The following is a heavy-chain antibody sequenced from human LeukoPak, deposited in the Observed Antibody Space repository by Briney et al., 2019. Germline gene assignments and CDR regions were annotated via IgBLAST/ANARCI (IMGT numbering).Heavy chain of an antibody. J-gene: IGHJ4*02. Sequence: PSETLALTCAGSGGSITTTNWWSWVRQPPGKGLEWIGEVHLSGATNYNPSLESRVSMSIDKSKNHLSLEVTSVTAADTAIYYCTRESGAFSPFGFWGQGTLLTVSS. CDR2: VHLSGAT. CDR3: TRESGAFSPFGF. CDR1: GGSITTTNW. D-gene: IGHD1-26*01. V-gene: IGHV4-4*02.